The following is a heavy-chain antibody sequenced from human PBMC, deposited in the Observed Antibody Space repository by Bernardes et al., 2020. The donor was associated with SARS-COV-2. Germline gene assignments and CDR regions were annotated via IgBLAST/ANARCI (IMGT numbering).Heavy chain of an antibody. D-gene: IGHD4-17*01. CDR2: IYTSGST. CDR3: ARDGVPEYGDYLQYYYGMDV. V-gene: IGHV4-4*07. J-gene: IGHJ6*02. CDR1: GGSISSYY. Sequence: SETLSLTCTVSGGSISSYYWSWIRQPAGKGLEWIGRIYTSGSTNYNPSLKSRVTMSVDTSKNQFSLKLSSVTAADTAVYYCARDGVPEYGDYLQYYYGMDVWGQGTTVTVSS.